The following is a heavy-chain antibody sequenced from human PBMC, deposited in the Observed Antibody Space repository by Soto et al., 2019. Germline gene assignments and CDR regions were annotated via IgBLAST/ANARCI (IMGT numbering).Heavy chain of an antibody. V-gene: IGHV1-3*01. CDR3: ARSLAAAGLNWFDP. D-gene: IGHD6-13*01. CDR2: INAGNGNT. Sequence: QVQLVQSGAEVKKPGASVKVSCKASGYTFTSYAMHWVRQAPGQRLEWMGWINAGNGNTKYSQKFQGRVTITRDTSASTAYMELSILRSEDTAVYYCARSLAAAGLNWFDPWGQGTLVTVSS. CDR1: GYTFTSYA. J-gene: IGHJ5*02.